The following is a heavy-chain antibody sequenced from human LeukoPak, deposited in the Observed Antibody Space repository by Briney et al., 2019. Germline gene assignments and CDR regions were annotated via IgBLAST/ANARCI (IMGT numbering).Heavy chain of an antibody. CDR2: INPSGGHT. Sequence: GASVKVSCKASGYTLTSYYMHWVRQAPGQGLEWMGIINPSGGHTNYAQKFQGRVTMTRDTSTSTVYMELSSLRSEDTAVYYCARVRDFGLLVDYWGQGTLVTVSS. CDR3: ARVRDFGLLVDY. V-gene: IGHV1-46*01. J-gene: IGHJ4*02. CDR1: GYTLTSYY. D-gene: IGHD3/OR15-3a*01.